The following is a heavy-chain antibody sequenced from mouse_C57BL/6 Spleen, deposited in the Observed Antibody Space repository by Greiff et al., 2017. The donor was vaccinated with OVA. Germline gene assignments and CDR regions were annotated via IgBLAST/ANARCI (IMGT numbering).Heavy chain of an antibody. Sequence: VQLQQSGPELVKPGASVKISCKASGYTFTDYYMNWVKQSHGKSLEWIGDINPNNGGTSYNQKLKGKATLTVDKSSSTAYMELRSLTSEDSAVYYCARMDRGRYFDVWGTGTTVTVSS. D-gene: IGHD2-14*01. V-gene: IGHV1-26*01. CDR2: INPNNGGT. J-gene: IGHJ1*03. CDR1: GYTFTDYY. CDR3: ARMDRGRYFDV.